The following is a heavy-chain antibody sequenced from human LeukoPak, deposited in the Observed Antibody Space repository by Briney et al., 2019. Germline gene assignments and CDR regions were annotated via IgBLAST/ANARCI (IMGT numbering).Heavy chain of an antibody. V-gene: IGHV4-59*01. D-gene: IGHD3-3*01. Sequence: SETLSLTCTVSGGSISSYYWSWIRQPPGKGLEWIGYIYYSGSTNYNPSLKSRVTISVDTSKNQFSLKLSSVTAADTAVYYCARDYYDFWSGYHSGYRDGWGKGTTVTVSS. CDR3: ARDYYDFWSGYHSGYRDG. J-gene: IGHJ6*03. CDR2: IYYSGST. CDR1: GGSISSYY.